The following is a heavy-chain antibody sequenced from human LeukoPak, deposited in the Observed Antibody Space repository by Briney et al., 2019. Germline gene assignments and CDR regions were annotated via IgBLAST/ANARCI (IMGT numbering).Heavy chain of an antibody. CDR1: GGSISSYY. CDR2: IYYSGST. Sequence: TSETLSLTCTVSGGSISSYYWGWIRQPPGKGLEWIGSIYYSGSTYYNPSLKSRVSISVDTSKNQFSLKLSSVTAADTAVYYCARQHPIYDSCGYDDYWGQGTLVTVSS. CDR3: ARQHPIYDSCGYDDY. D-gene: IGHD3-22*01. V-gene: IGHV4-39*01. J-gene: IGHJ4*02.